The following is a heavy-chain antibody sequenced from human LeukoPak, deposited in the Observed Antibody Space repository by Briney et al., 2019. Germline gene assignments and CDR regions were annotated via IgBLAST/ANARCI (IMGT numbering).Heavy chain of an antibody. J-gene: IGHJ4*02. V-gene: IGHV3-30*18. CDR1: GFTFSSYG. D-gene: IGHD4-23*01. Sequence: PGGSLRLSCAASGFTFSSYGMHWVRQAPGKGLEWVAVISYDGSNKYYADSVKGRFTISRDNSKNTLYLQMNSLRAEDTAVYYCAKDLYYGGHGGNFDYWGQGTLVTVSS. CDR3: AKDLYYGGHGGNFDY. CDR2: ISYDGSNK.